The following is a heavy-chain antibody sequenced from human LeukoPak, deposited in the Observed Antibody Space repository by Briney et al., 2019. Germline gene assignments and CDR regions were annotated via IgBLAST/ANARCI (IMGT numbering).Heavy chain of an antibody. CDR2: INPNSGGT. J-gene: IGHJ4*02. CDR3: ASTIVVVPAAKFVFDY. V-gene: IGHV1-2*02. CDR1: GYTFTGYY. Sequence: ASVKVSCKASGYTFTGYYVHWVRQAPGQGLEWMGWINPNSGGTNYAQKFQGRVTMTRDTSISTAYMELSRLRSDDTAVYYCASTIVVVPAAKFVFDYWGQGTLVTVSS. D-gene: IGHD2-2*01.